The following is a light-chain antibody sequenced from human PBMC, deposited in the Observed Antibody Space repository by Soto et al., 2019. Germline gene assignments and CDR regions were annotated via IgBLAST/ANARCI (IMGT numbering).Light chain of an antibody. CDR1: QSVRSD. Sequence: EIVLTQSPATLSLSPGERATLSCRASQSVRSDLAWYQQKAGQSPRLLIYGASTRAAETPARFSGSGSETEFTLTISSLQSEDFAVYYCQQYSKWPLTFGGGTKVDI. CDR2: GAS. CDR3: QQYSKWPLT. V-gene: IGKV3-15*01. J-gene: IGKJ4*01.